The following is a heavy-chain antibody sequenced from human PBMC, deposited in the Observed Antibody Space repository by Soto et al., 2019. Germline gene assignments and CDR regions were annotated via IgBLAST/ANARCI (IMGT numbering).Heavy chain of an antibody. D-gene: IGHD3-10*01. V-gene: IGHV4-59*01. Sequence: SATLSLTCPAADGSLSSYYWPLIRQHHGKGLEWIGYIYYSGSTNYNPSLKSRVTISVDTSKNQFSLKLSSVTAADTAVYYCAIVVMVRGVIIPPYYFDYWGQGDLVTVSS. J-gene: IGHJ4*02. CDR1: DGSLSSYY. CDR3: AIVVMVRGVIIPPYYFDY. CDR2: IYYSGST.